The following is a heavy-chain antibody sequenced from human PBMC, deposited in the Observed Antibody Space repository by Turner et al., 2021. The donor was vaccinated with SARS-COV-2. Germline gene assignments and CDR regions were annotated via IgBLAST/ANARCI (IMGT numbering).Heavy chain of an antibody. V-gene: IGHV1-18*01. Sequence: QVQLVPSGAEVKNPGASVKVSCKASGYTFTSYGISWVRQAPGQGLEWMEWITAYNGNTHYPQNLQGRVTMTTDTSTSTAYMELRSLRSDDTAVYDCARLGGGDRPGDYWGQGTLVTVSS. J-gene: IGHJ4*02. D-gene: IGHD2-21*02. CDR3: ARLGGGDRPGDY. CDR2: ITAYNGNT. CDR1: GYTFTSYG.